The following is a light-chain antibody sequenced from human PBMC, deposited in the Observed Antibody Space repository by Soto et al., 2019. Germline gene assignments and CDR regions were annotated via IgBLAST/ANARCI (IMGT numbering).Light chain of an antibody. J-gene: IGLJ1*01. CDR2: DVS. CDR3: SSYTTSNTRQIV. CDR1: SSDVGGYNY. V-gene: IGLV2-14*03. Sequence: QSALTQPASVSGSPGQSITISCTGTSSDVGGYNYVSWYQHHPAKAPKLMIFDVSNRPSGVSNRFSGSKSGNTASLTISGLQTEDEADYYCSSYTTSNTRQIVFGTGTKLTVL.